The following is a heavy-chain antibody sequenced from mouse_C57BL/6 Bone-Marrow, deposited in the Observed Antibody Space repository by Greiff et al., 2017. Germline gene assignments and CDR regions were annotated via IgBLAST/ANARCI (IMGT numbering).Heavy chain of an antibody. J-gene: IGHJ3*01. CDR1: GYTFTSYW. Sequence: QVQLQQPGTELVKPGASVKLSCKASGYTFTSYWMHWVKQRPGQGLEWIGNINPSNGGTNYNEKFKSKATLTVDTSSSTAYMQLSSLTSEDSAVYYCARKPAYYSNFWFAYWGQGTLVTVSA. V-gene: IGHV1-53*01. D-gene: IGHD2-5*01. CDR2: INPSNGGT. CDR3: ARKPAYYSNFWFAY.